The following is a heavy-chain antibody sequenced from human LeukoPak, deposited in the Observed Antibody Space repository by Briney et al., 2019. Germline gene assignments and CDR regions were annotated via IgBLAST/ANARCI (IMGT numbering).Heavy chain of an antibody. Sequence: PGGSLRLSCSASGFTFSTYAMHWVRQAPGKGLEYVSSIRTNGGTTYSAESSRGRFSISRENTKNTLYLQMSSLTADDPAVYYCVKGPGPTVNYYFDFWGQGTLVTVSS. CDR2: IRTNGGTT. CDR3: VKGPGPTVNYYFDF. J-gene: IGHJ4*02. D-gene: IGHD4-17*01. CDR1: GFTFSTYA. V-gene: IGHV3-64D*06.